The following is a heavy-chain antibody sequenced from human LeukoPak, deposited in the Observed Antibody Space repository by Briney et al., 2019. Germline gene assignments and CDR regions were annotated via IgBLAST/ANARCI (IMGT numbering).Heavy chain of an antibody. J-gene: IGHJ4*02. CDR2: VYYSGNT. CDR1: GASISTNY. V-gene: IGHV4-59*01. CDR3: ARGVVAATGYDY. D-gene: IGHD2-15*01. Sequence: SETLSLTCTVSGASISTNYWSWIRQPPEKGLEWIGYVYYSGNTNYNPSLKSRVTISVDTLKNQFSLKMSSVTTADTATYYCARGVVAATGYDYWGQGTLVTVSS.